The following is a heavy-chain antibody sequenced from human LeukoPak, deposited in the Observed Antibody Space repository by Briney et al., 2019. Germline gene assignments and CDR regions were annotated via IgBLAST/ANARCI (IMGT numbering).Heavy chain of an antibody. J-gene: IGHJ4*02. Sequence: ASVKVSCKASGYTFTSYYMHWVRQAPGQGLEWMGIINPSGGSTSYAQKFQGRVTITADESTSTAYMELSSLRSEDTAVYYCARDGVRDSSGYWGFGNYWGQGTLVTVSS. V-gene: IGHV1-46*01. CDR3: ARDGVRDSSGYWGFGNY. CDR1: GYTFTSYY. D-gene: IGHD3-22*01. CDR2: INPSGGST.